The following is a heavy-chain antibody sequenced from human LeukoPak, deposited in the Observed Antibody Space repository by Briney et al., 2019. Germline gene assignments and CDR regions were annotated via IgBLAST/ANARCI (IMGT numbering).Heavy chain of an antibody. V-gene: IGHV1-2*06. CDR3: ASLVKDAGAEFDY. CDR2: INPNSGGT. Sequence: ASAKVSCKASGYTLTGYYMHWVRQAPGQGLEWMGRINPNSGGTNYAQKLQGRVTMTTKQSTSTAYMKLRSLRSDDTAVYYCASLVKDAGAEFDYWAREPWSPSPQ. D-gene: IGHD2-8*02. J-gene: IGHJ4*02. CDR1: GYTLTGYY.